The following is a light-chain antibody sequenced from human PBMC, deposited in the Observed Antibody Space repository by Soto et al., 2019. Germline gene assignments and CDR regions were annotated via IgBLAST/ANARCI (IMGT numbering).Light chain of an antibody. Sequence: EIVLTQSPGTLSLSPGERATLSCRASQSVSSSYLAWYQQKPGQAPRLLIYGASSRATGIPDRFSGSGSGTDFTLTISRLEPEXXAVXXXQQXGSSPLTFGGGTKVEIK. CDR1: QSVSSSY. CDR3: QQXGSSPLT. J-gene: IGKJ4*01. V-gene: IGKV3-20*01. CDR2: GAS.